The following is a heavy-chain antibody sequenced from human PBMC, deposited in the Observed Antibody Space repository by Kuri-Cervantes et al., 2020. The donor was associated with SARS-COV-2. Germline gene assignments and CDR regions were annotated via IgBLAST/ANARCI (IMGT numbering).Heavy chain of an antibody. Sequence: SQTLSLTCAISGDSVSSNSAAWNWIRQSPSRGLEWLGRTYYRSKWYNDYAVSVKSRITINPDTSKNQFSLQLNSVTPEDTAVYYCARAMYCYDSSGYYINYYGMDVWGQGTTVTVSS. V-gene: IGHV6-1*01. CDR3: ARAMYCYDSSGYYINYYGMDV. J-gene: IGHJ6*02. CDR2: TYYRSKWYN. CDR1: GDSVSSNSAA. D-gene: IGHD3-22*01.